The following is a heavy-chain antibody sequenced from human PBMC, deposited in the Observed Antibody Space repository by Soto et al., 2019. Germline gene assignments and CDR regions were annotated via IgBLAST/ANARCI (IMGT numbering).Heavy chain of an antibody. J-gene: IGHJ5*02. V-gene: IGHV3-74*01. D-gene: IGHD5-12*01. CDR1: GFTFSSYW. CDR2: INSDGSST. Sequence: EVQLVESGGGLVQPGGSLRLSCAASGFTFSSYWMHWVRQAPGKGLVWVSRINSDGSSTSYADSVKGRFTISRYNAKNTLYLQMNILRAEDTAVYYCARDVATIGSWFDPWGQGTLVTVSS. CDR3: ARDVATIGSWFDP.